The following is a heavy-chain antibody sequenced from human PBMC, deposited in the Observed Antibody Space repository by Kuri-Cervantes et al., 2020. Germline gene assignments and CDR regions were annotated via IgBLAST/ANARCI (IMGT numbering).Heavy chain of an antibody. CDR2: ISGSGGST. V-gene: IGHV3-23*01. CDR1: GFTVSSNY. D-gene: IGHD3-10*02. Sequence: GESLKISCAASGFTVSSNYMSWVRQAPGKGLEWVSVISGSGGSTYYADSVKGRFTISRDNSKNTLYLQMNSLRAEDTAVYYCAKDLGSGRRVTLGASDAFDIWGQGTMVTVSS. CDR3: AKDLGSGRRVTLGASDAFDI. J-gene: IGHJ3*02.